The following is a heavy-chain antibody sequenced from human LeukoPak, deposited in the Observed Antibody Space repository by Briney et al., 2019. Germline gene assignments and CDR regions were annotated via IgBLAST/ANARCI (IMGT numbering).Heavy chain of an antibody. V-gene: IGHV4-59*12. CDR2: IYYSGST. CDR1: GGSISSYY. Sequence: PSETLSLTCTVSGGSISSYYWSWIRQPPRKGLEWIGYIYYSGSTNYNPSLKSRVTISVDTSKNQFSLKLSSVTAADTAVYYCARDGRDPQRAKGWYFDLWGRGTLVTVSS. CDR3: ARDGRDPQRAKGWYFDL. J-gene: IGHJ2*01. D-gene: IGHD4/OR15-4a*01.